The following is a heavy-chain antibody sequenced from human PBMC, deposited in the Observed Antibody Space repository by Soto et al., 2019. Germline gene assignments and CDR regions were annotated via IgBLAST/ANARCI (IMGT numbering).Heavy chain of an antibody. Sequence: SETLSLTCTVSGGSISSYYWSWIRQPPGKGLELIGYVYYSGSTNYNPSLKSRVTISVDTSKYQFFLNLRSVTAADAAVYYCARAATGWGGYNYNLDYWGQGTPVTVSS. V-gene: IGHV4-59*08. D-gene: IGHD5-12*01. CDR2: VYYSGST. J-gene: IGHJ4*02. CDR1: GGSISSYY. CDR3: ARAATGWGGYNYNLDY.